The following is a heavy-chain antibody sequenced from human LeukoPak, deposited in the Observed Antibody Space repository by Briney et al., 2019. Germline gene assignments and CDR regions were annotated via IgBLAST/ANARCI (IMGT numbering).Heavy chain of an antibody. CDR2: INGGDGIT. J-gene: IGHJ4*02. CDR3: ARRNTYYDTSGYYYYFDL. Sequence: ASVKGSCKASGYTFSTSTMHWVRQAPGQRLEWMGWINGGDGITKYSPRFQGRVTFTRDSSASTANMELSSLTSADTAVYYCARRNTYYDTSGYYYYFDLWGQRTLVTVSS. D-gene: IGHD3-22*01. V-gene: IGHV1-3*01. CDR1: GYTFSTST.